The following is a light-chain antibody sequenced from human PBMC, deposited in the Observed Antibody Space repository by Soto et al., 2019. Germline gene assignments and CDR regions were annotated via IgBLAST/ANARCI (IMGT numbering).Light chain of an antibody. CDR1: SSDVGSSNL. CDR3: CAYASTHLV. Sequence: QSVLTQPASVSGSPGQSITISCTGTSSDVGSSNLLSWYQQHPGKAPKLMIYDGDKRPSGVSSRFSPSRSGNTASLTISGLQAEDEADYYCCAYASTHLVFGGGTKLTVL. CDR2: DGD. V-gene: IGLV2-23*01. J-gene: IGLJ2*01.